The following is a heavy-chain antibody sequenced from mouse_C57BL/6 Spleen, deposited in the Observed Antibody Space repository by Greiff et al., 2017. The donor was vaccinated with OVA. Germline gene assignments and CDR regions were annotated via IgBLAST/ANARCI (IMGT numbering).Heavy chain of an antibody. V-gene: IGHV5-6*01. J-gene: IGHJ3*01. CDR3: ARQDGSSQAWFAY. CDR2: ISSGGSYT. CDR1: GFTFSSYG. D-gene: IGHD1-1*01. Sequence: EVHLVESGGDLVKPGGSLKLSCAASGFTFSSYGMSWVRQTPDKRLEWVATISSGGSYTYYPDSVKGRFTISRDNAKNTLYLQMSSLKSEDTAMYDCARQDGSSQAWFAYWGQGTLVTVSA.